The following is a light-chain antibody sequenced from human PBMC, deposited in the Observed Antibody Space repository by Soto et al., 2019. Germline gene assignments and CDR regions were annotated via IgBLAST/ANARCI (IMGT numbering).Light chain of an antibody. CDR1: QSVSTN. CDR3: QQYNNWPGT. Sequence: ELVMTQSPATLSVSPGQRNTLSCRASQSVSTNLAWYQQKPGQAPRLLIYGASTRATGIPARFSGSGSGTEFTLTISSLQSEDFAVYYCQQYNNWPGTFGQGTRLEIK. V-gene: IGKV3D-15*01. CDR2: GAS. J-gene: IGKJ5*01.